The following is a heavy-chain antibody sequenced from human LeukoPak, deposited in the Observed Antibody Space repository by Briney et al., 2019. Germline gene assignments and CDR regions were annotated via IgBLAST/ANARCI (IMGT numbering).Heavy chain of an antibody. CDR1: GLTVSSNY. CDR3: AGGPQGGYPQGGRWFDY. J-gene: IGHJ4*02. CDR2: IYSGGST. Sequence: GGSVTLFCAPSGLTVSSNYMSWVRHAPGKWLEWVSVIYSGGSTYYADSGKGRSTIPRDNPKNPLYHQTSSPRPKSAAGCYCAGGPQGGYPQGGRWFDYWGQGTLVSVSS. D-gene: IGHD3-22*01. V-gene: IGHV3-53*01.